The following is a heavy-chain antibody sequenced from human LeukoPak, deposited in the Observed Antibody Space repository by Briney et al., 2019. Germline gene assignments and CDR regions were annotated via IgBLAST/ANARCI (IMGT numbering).Heavy chain of an antibody. CDR2: IYYSGST. D-gene: IGHD1-26*01. V-gene: IGHV4-59*01. CDR1: GGSISSYY. Sequence: SETLSLTCTVSGGSISSYYWSWIRQPPGKGLEWIGYIYYSGSTNYNPSLKSRVTISVDTSKNPFSLKLSSVTAADTAVYYCARGGGSYYEYYFDYWGQGTLVTVSS. J-gene: IGHJ4*02. CDR3: ARGGGSYYEYYFDY.